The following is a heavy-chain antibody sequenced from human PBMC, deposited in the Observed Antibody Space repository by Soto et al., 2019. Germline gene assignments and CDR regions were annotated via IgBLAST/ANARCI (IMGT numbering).Heavy chain of an antibody. J-gene: IGHJ6*02. V-gene: IGHV1-69*02. Sequence: QVQLVQSGAEVKKPGSSVKVSCEASGGTLNSNTITWVRQAPGQRLEWVGKITPILGVTTYAQRFQGRVTITAEKSTSTVYMDLGGLRSEDSAVYYWARWNEVAMIKETPYYYYGMDVWGQGTTVTVS. D-gene: IGHD5-12*01. CDR3: ARWNEVAMIKETPYYYYGMDV. CDR1: GGTLNSNT. CDR2: ITPILGVT.